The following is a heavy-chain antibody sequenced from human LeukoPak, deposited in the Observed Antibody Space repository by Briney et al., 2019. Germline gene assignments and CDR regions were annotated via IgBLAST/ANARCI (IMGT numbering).Heavy chain of an antibody. CDR2: IYTSGST. D-gene: IGHD3-16*01. CDR1: GGSISSGSYY. J-gene: IGHJ4*02. Sequence: SETLFLTCTVSGGSISSGSYYWSWIRQPAGKGLEWIGRIYTSGSTNYNPPLKSRVTMSVDTSKNQFSLKLSSVTAADTAVYYCARVYGRPAGYFDYWGQGTLVTVSS. CDR3: ARVYGRPAGYFDY. V-gene: IGHV4-61*02.